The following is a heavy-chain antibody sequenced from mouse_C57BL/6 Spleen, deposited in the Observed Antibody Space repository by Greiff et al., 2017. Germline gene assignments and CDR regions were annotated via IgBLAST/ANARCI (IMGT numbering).Heavy chain of an antibody. J-gene: IGHJ4*01. Sequence: DVKLVESGPGLVKPSQSLSLTCSVTGYSITSGYYWNWIRQFPGNKLEWMSYISYDGSNNYNPSLKNRISITRDTSKNQFFLKLNSVTTEDTATYYCARDVYYAMDYWGQGTSVTVSA. CDR1: GYSITSGYY. CDR2: ISYDGSN. CDR3: ARDVYYAMDY. V-gene: IGHV3-6*01.